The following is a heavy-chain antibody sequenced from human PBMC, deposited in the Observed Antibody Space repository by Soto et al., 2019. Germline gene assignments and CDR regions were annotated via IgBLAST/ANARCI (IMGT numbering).Heavy chain of an antibody. CDR3: AREFVEMATTFDY. D-gene: IGHD5-12*01. CDR1: GFTFSSYG. J-gene: IGHJ4*02. CDR2: IWYDGSNK. Sequence: GGSLRLSCAASGFTFSSYGMHWVRQAPGKGLEWVAVIWYDGSNKYYADSVKGRFTISRDNSKNTLYLQMNSLRAEDTAVYYCAREFVEMATTFDYWGQGTLVTVSS. V-gene: IGHV3-33*01.